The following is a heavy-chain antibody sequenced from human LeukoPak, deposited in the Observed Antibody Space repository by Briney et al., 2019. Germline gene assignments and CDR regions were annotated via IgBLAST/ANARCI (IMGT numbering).Heavy chain of an antibody. CDR2: FSSSGTPI. CDR1: GFTFSSYE. D-gene: IGHD3-10*01. J-gene: IGHJ4*02. CDR3: ARGGASGSYLIDQ. V-gene: IGHV3-48*03. Sequence: GGSLRLSCAASGFTFSSYEMNWVRQAPGKGLEWVSYFSSSGTPIYYADSVKGRFTVSRDNAKNTLYLQMNSLRAEDTGVYYCARGGASGSYLIDQWGQGTLVTVSS.